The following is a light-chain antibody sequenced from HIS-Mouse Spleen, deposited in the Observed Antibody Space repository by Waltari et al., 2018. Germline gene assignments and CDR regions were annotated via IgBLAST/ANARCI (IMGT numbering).Light chain of an antibody. Sequence: DIQMTQSPSTLSASVGDRVTITCRASQSISSWLAWYQQKPGKAPKLLIYKASSLERGVPSRCSGSGSGTEFTLTISSLQPDDFATYYCQQYNSYWTFGQGTKVEIK. CDR1: QSISSW. CDR2: KAS. CDR3: QQYNSYWT. V-gene: IGKV1-5*03. J-gene: IGKJ1*01.